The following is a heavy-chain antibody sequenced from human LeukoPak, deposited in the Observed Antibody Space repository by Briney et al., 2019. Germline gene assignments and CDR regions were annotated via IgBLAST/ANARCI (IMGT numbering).Heavy chain of an antibody. Sequence: PGGSLRLSCPASGFTFSSYAISWVRQAPGKGLEWVSSISVSGTYTYYADSVKGRFTISRDNSKNTLYLQMNSLRAEDTAVYYCAKGYCSDTNCQTRLGLDYWGQGTLVAVSS. D-gene: IGHD2-15*01. CDR3: AKGYCSDTNCQTRLGLDY. CDR1: GFTFSSYA. V-gene: IGHV3-23*01. J-gene: IGHJ4*02. CDR2: ISVSGTYT.